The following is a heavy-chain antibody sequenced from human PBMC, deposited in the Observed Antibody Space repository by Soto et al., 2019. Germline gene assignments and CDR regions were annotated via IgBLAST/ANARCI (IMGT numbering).Heavy chain of an antibody. D-gene: IGHD3-16*01. Sequence: QVQLQESGPGLVKPSETLSLTCTVSGGSMSDYYGSWIRQSPGKGLEHIGYLHYSGSANYNPSLKGRVTISIDTSKNRVYLQLTSVITADTVISYCARSVHTFAGVVWGQGILVNVSS. CDR2: LHYSGSA. CDR1: GGSMSDYY. V-gene: IGHV4-59*01. J-gene: IGHJ4*02. CDR3: ARSVHTFAGVV.